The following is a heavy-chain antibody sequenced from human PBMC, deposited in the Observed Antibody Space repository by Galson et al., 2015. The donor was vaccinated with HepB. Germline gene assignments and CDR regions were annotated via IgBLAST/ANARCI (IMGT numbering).Heavy chain of an antibody. Sequence: SLRLSCAASGFTVTTNYMGWVRQAPGKGLEWVSVIYNGGATYYADSVKGGFILSRDNSKNTLYLQMNSLRAEDTAVYYCVRVGRDFYDTSGYYFTDYWGQGTLVAVSS. CDR3: VRVGRDFYDTSGYYFTDY. CDR2: IYNGGAT. J-gene: IGHJ4*02. CDR1: GFTVTTNY. V-gene: IGHV3-66*01. D-gene: IGHD3-22*01.